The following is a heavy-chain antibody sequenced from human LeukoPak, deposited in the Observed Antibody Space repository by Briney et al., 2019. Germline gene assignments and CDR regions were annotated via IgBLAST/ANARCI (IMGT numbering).Heavy chain of an antibody. V-gene: IGHV1-18*01. CDR1: GYTFTTYG. J-gene: IGHJ4*02. Sequence: GASVKVSCTASGYTFTTYGISWVRRAPGQGLEWMGWISAYNGNRNYAQKLQGRVTMTTDTSTSTAYMELRSLRSDDTAVYYCARSPHGDGYNLLFDYWGQGTLVTVSS. CDR2: ISAYNGNR. D-gene: IGHD5-24*01. CDR3: ARSPHGDGYNLLFDY.